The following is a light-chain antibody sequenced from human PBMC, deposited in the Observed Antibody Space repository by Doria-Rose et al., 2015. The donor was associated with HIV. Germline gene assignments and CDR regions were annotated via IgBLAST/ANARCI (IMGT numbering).Light chain of an antibody. CDR3: HQYGTSWT. Sequence: TQSPGTLSLSPGERATPSCRASQSFSSTYLAWYQQKPGQAPSLLIYDGSTRATGIPDRFSASGSGTDFTLPINRLEPEDFALYYCHQYGTSWTFGQGTKVEI. J-gene: IGKJ1*01. V-gene: IGKV3-20*01. CDR1: QSFSSTY. CDR2: DGS.